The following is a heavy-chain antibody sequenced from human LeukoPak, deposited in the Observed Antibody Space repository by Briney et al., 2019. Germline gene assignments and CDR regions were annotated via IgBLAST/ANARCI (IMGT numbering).Heavy chain of an antibody. V-gene: IGHV4-59*01. CDR2: IYYSGST. D-gene: IGHD2-2*02. J-gene: IGHJ5*02. Sequence: PSETLSLTCTVSGGSISSYYWSWIRQPPGKGLEWIGYIYYSGSTNYNPSLKSRVTISVDASKNQFSLKLSSVTAADTAVYYCARTRLVVVPAAISYNWFDPWGQGTLVTVSS. CDR3: ARTRLVVVPAAISYNWFDP. CDR1: GGSISSYY.